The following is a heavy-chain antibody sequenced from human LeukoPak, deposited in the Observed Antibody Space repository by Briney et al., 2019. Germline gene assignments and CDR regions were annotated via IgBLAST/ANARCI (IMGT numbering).Heavy chain of an antibody. J-gene: IGHJ6*02. V-gene: IGHV3-30*18. Sequence: GGSLRLSCAASGFTFSSYGMPWVRQAPGKGLEWVAVISYDGSNKYYADSVKGRFTISRDNSKNTLYLQMNSLRAEDTAVYYCAKDRGYCSGGSCPLGYYYGMDVWGQGTTVTVSS. CDR1: GFTFSSYG. CDR2: ISYDGSNK. D-gene: IGHD2-15*01. CDR3: AKDRGYCSGGSCPLGYYYGMDV.